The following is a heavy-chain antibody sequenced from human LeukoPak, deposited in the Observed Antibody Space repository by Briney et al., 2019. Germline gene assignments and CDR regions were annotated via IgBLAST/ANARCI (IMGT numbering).Heavy chain of an antibody. V-gene: IGHV3-23*01. CDR3: AKDIYGDYGGLDY. CDR1: GFSFSSNA. Sequence: GGSLRLSCAASGFSFSSNAMSWVRQAPGKGLEWVSAIINRGGGTYYADSVKGRFTISRDNSKNTLYLQMNSLRAEDTALYYCAKDIYGDYGGLDYWGQGTLVTVSS. D-gene: IGHD4-17*01. J-gene: IGHJ4*02. CDR2: IINRGGGT.